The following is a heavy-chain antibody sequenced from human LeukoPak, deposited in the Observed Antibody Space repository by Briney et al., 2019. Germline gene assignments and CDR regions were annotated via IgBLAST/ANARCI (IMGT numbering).Heavy chain of an antibody. D-gene: IGHD4-17*01. V-gene: IGHV4-34*01. CDR2: INHSGST. CDR3: ARVTDYGPSSKQFDY. Sequence: SETLSLTCAVYGGSFSGYYWSWIRQPPGKGLEWIGEINHSGSTNYNPSLKSRVTISVDTSKNHFSLNLNSVTAADTAVYYCARVTDYGPSSKQFDYWGQGTLVTVSS. CDR1: GGSFSGYY. J-gene: IGHJ4*02.